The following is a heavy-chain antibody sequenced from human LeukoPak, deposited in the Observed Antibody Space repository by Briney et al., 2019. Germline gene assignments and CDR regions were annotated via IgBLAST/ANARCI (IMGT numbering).Heavy chain of an antibody. J-gene: IGHJ6*03. D-gene: IGHD3-10*01. CDR2: IWYDGSNK. Sequence: GGSLRLSCAASGFTFSSYGMHWVRQAPGKGLEWVAVIWYDGSNKYYADSVKGRFTISRDNSKNTLYLQMNSLRAEDTAVYYCGRRGRGPTYYYYYMDVWGKGTTVTVSS. CDR1: GFTFSSYG. CDR3: GRRGRGPTYYYYYMDV. V-gene: IGHV3-33*01.